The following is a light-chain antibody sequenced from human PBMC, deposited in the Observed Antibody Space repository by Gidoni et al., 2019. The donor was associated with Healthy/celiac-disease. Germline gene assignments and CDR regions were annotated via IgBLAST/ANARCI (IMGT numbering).Light chain of an antibody. CDR1: SSDVGGYNY. V-gene: IGLV2-14*01. J-gene: IGLJ2*01. Sequence: QSALTQPASVSGSPGQSINISCTGTSSDVGGYNYVSWYHQHPGKAPKLMIYEVSNRPSGVSDRFSGSKSGNTASLTISGLQAEDEADYYCSSYTSSSTLVVFGGGTKLTVL. CDR3: SSYTSSSTLVV. CDR2: EVS.